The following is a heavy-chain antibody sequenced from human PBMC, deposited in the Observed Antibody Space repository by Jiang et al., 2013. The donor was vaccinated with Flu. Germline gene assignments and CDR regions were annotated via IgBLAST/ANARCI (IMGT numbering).Heavy chain of an antibody. CDR1: GGSISSGGYY. Sequence: GPGLVKPSQTLSLTCTVSGGSISSGGYYWSWIRQHPGKGLEWIGYIYYSGSTYYNPSLKSRVTISVDTSKNQFSLKLSSVTAADTAVYYCARDGLGDYQLYGMDVWGQGTTVTVSS. CDR3: ARDGLGDYQLYGMDV. D-gene: IGHD4-17*01. J-gene: IGHJ6*02. V-gene: IGHV4-31*03. CDR2: IYYSGST.